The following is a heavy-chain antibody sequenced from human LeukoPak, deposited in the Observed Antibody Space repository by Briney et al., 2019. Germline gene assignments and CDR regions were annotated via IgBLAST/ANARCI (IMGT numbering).Heavy chain of an antibody. J-gene: IGHJ6*02. Sequence: SETLSLTCTVSGGSINNNNDYWTWIRQHPGKGLEWIGCIYYSGSTYYNPSLKSRLTISVDTSRNQFSLNLTSVTAVDTALYFCARVPWGSGSYRNGLDVWGQGSTVTVSS. D-gene: IGHD3-10*01. CDR2: IYYSGST. CDR1: GGSINNNNDY. CDR3: ARVPWGSGSYRNGLDV. V-gene: IGHV4-31*03.